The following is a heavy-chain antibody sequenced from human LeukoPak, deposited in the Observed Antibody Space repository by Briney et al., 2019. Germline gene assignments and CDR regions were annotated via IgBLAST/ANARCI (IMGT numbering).Heavy chain of an antibody. CDR1: GYTFTSYY. J-gene: IGHJ3*02. Sequence: ASVKVSCKASGYTFTSYYMHWVRQAPGQGLEWMGIINPSGGSTSYAQKFQGRVTMTRDTSTSTVYMELSSLRSEDTAVYYCATLGRYCGGDCYGAFDIWGQGTMVTVSS. CDR3: ATLGRYCGGDCYGAFDI. D-gene: IGHD2-21*02. V-gene: IGHV1-46*01. CDR2: INPSGGST.